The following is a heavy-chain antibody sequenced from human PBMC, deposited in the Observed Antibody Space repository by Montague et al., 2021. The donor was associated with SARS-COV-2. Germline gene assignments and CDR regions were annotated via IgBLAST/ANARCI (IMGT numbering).Heavy chain of an antibody. CDR1: GYSISSGYF. V-gene: IGHV4-38-2*02. D-gene: IGHD2-21*02. CDR3: ARAPCVGDCNSLAIWFDP. CDR2: IYHAGYI. Sequence: SETLSLTCTVFGYSISSGYFWAWLRQPPGKGLEWIGSIYHAGYIHYNPPLKSRVSISIDTSRNQISLRVTDVAAADTAVYYCARAPCVGDCNSLAIWFDPWGQGTLVSVSS. J-gene: IGHJ5*02.